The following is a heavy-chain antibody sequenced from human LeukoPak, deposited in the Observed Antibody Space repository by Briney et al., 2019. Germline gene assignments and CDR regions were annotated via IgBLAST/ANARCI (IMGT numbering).Heavy chain of an antibody. J-gene: IGHJ4*02. Sequence: GGCLRLSCAASGFTFTRYYMRWVRHTPEKGRGWVSPINSDGSSTIYAASVKGRYTISRYHATNPISLQMNRLKAEETAVYYCIRLFVGDEYSSSGYWGQGTLVTVSS. CDR2: INSDGSST. CDR3: IRLFVGDEYSSSGY. V-gene: IGHV3-74*01. CDR1: GFTFTRYY. D-gene: IGHD6-13*01.